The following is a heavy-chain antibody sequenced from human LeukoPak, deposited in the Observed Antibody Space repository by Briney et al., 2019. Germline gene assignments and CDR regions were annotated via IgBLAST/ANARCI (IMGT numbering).Heavy chain of an antibody. J-gene: IGHJ4*02. V-gene: IGHV3-23*01. CDR3: AKDLRTYGSGIYRLPTVIFNY. CDR2: IIATGDRT. CDR1: GFSFSTYA. D-gene: IGHD3-10*01. Sequence: GGSLRLSCAASGFSFSTYAMSWVRQAPGKGLEWVSSIIATGDRTYYADSVKGRFTISRDNSKNTLYLQMNSLRAEDTAIYYCAKDLRTYGSGIYRLPTVIFNYWGQGTLVTVSS.